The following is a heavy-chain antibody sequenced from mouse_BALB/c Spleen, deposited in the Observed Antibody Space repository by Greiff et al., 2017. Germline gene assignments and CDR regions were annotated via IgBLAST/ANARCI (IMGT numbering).Heavy chain of an antibody. CDR1: GFTFSSYA. D-gene: IGHD2-3*01. CDR3: ARDGYYGFAY. Sequence: EVMLVESGGGLVKPGGSLKLSCAASGFTFSSYAMSWVRQSPEKRLEWVAEISSGGSYTYYPDTVTGRFTISRDNAKNTLYLEMSSLRSEDTAMYYCARDGYYGFAYWGQGTLVTVSA. J-gene: IGHJ3*01. V-gene: IGHV5-9-4*01. CDR2: ISSGGSYT.